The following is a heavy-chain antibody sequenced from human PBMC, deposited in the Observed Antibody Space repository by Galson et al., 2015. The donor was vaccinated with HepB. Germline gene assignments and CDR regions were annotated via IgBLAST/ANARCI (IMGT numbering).Heavy chain of an antibody. CDR1: GFTFSSYS. D-gene: IGHD3-3*01. CDR3: ASTSYYDFWSGYTPYYYYGMDV. Sequence: SLRLSCAASGFTFSSYSMNWVRQAPGKGLEWVSYISSSSSTIYYADSVKGRFTISRDNAKNSLYLQMNSLRAEDTAVYYCASTSYYDFWSGYTPYYYYGMDVWGQGTTVTVSS. CDR2: ISSSSSTI. V-gene: IGHV3-48*04. J-gene: IGHJ6*02.